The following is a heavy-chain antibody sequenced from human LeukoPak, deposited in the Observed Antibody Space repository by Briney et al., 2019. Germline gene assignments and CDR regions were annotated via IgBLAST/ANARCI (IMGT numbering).Heavy chain of an antibody. CDR3: ARGYSGYDLKMGH. Sequence: ASVKVSCKAFGYTFTGYYIHWVRQVPGQGLEWVGRINPNSDNTKQSQKLQGGVTVSKDTSINTAYMELSRLTSDDTAVYYCARGYSGYDLKMGHWGQGTLVTVSS. J-gene: IGHJ4*02. D-gene: IGHD5-12*01. CDR1: GYTFTGYY. CDR2: INPNSDNT. V-gene: IGHV1-2*06.